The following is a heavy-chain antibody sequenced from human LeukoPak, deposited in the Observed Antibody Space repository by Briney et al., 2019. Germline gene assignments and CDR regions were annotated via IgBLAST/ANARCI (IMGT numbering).Heavy chain of an antibody. D-gene: IGHD5-24*01. V-gene: IGHV3-23*01. CDR2: ISGSGSGGST. J-gene: IGHJ4*02. CDR1: GFTVSSYA. Sequence: GSLRLSCAASGFTVSSYAMNWVRQAPGKGLEWVSNISGSGSGGSTYYADSVKGRFTISRDNSKNTLYLQMNSLRAEDTAVYYCAKSGYNRFDYWGQGTLVTVSS. CDR3: AKSGYNRFDY.